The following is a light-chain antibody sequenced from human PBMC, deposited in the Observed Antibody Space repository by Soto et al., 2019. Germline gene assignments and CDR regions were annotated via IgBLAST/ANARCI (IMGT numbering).Light chain of an antibody. V-gene: IGLV1-40*01. Sequence: QSVLTQPPSASGAPGQRVTISCTGSSSNIGAGYDVHWYQQLPGTAPKLLIYGNSNRPSGVPDRFSGSKSGTSASLAITGLQAEDEADYYCQSFDRSRSGSVFGTGTKVTVL. J-gene: IGLJ1*01. CDR1: SSNIGAGYD. CDR3: QSFDRSRSGSV. CDR2: GNS.